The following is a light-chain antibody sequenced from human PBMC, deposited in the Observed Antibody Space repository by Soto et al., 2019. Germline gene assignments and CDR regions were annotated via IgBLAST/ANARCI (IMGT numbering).Light chain of an antibody. CDR3: QQSFSSPLT. J-gene: IGKJ4*01. CDR1: QSISSY. CDR2: AAS. V-gene: IGKV1-39*01. Sequence: DIQMTQSPSSLSASVGDRVTITCRASQSISSYLNWYQQKPGKAPELLIFAASTLQSGVPSRFSGSGFGTDFTLTISSLQPEDFATYYCQQSFSSPLTFGGGTKVEIK.